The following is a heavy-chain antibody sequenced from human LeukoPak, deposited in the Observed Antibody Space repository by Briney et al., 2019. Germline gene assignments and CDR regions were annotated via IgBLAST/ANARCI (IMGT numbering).Heavy chain of an antibody. Sequence: GGTLRLSCAASGFTFSSYDMSWVRQAPGKGLEWVSAITRSGGDTYYADSVKGRFTISRDNSKNTLYLQMNSLRAEDTAVYYCAKVRDSSGYYLYYFDYWGQGTLVTVSS. CDR1: GFTFSSYD. J-gene: IGHJ4*02. D-gene: IGHD3-22*01. CDR3: AKVRDSSGYYLYYFDY. V-gene: IGHV3-23*01. CDR2: ITRSGGDT.